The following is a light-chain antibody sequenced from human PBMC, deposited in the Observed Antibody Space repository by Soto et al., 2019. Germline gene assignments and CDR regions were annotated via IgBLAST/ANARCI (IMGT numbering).Light chain of an antibody. CDR3: WT. CDR1: QDIRDR. Sequence: DIQMTQSPSVMSASVGDTVTITCRASQDIRDRLAWLRQKPGEAPKRLVYTASSLQSGVPSRFSGSGFGTEFTLTISSLQPEDFATYYPWTIGQGTKVEIK. CDR2: TAS. V-gene: IGKV1-17*03. J-gene: IGKJ1*01.